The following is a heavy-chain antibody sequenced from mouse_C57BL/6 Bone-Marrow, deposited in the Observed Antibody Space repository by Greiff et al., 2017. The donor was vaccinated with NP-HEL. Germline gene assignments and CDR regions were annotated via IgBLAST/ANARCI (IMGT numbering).Heavy chain of an antibody. Sequence: VQLQQSGPELVKPGASVKISCKASGYSFTDYNMNWVKQSNGKSLEWIGVITPNYGTTSYNQKFKGKATLTVDQSSSTANMQLNILTSEDSAVYYCARSIRYSVFYYAKDYWGQGTSVTVSS. J-gene: IGHJ4*01. CDR2: ITPNYGTT. V-gene: IGHV1-39*01. D-gene: IGHD2-12*01. CDR1: GYSFTDYN. CDR3: ARSIRYSVFYYAKDY.